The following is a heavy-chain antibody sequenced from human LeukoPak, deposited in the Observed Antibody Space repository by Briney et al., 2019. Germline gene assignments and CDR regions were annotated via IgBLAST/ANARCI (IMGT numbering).Heavy chain of an antibody. CDR1: GFTFSSYW. Sequence: GGSLRLSCAASGFTFSSYWMSWVRQAPGKGLEWVSAISGSGGSTYYADSVKGRFTISRDNSKNTLYLQMNSLRAEDTAVYYCAKPGEQWLVPFDYWGQGTLVTVSS. D-gene: IGHD6-19*01. CDR3: AKPGEQWLVPFDY. J-gene: IGHJ4*02. CDR2: ISGSGGST. V-gene: IGHV3-23*01.